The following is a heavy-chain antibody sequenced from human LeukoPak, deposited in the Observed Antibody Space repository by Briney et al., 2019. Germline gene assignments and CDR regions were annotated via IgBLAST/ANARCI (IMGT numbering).Heavy chain of an antibody. CDR1: GFTFSSYG. V-gene: IGHV3-23*01. CDR2: ISGSGGST. D-gene: IGHD3-16*02. CDR3: AKDPANDYVWGSYPDPFDY. J-gene: IGHJ4*02. Sequence: GGSLRLSCAASGFTFSSYGMHWVRQAPGKGLEWVSAISGSGGSTYYADSVKGRFTISRDNSKNTLYLQMNSLRAEDTAVYYCAKDPANDYVWGSYPDPFDYWGQGTLVTVSS.